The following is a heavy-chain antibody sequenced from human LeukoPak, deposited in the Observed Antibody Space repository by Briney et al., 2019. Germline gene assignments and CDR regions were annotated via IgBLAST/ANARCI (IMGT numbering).Heavy chain of an antibody. Sequence: GGSLRLSCPASGFTFSSYAMSWVRQAPGEGLEWVSVISGSGGSTYYADSVKGRFTISRDNSKNTLYLQMNSLRAEDTAVYYCAKEDLPAAGLGPLDYWGQGTLVTVSA. J-gene: IGHJ4*02. CDR1: GFTFSSYA. V-gene: IGHV3-23*01. D-gene: IGHD6-13*01. CDR3: AKEDLPAAGLGPLDY. CDR2: ISGSGGST.